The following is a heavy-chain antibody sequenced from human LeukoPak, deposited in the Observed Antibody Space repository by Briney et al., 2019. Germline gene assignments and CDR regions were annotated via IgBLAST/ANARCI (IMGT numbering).Heavy chain of an antibody. CDR1: GYTFTSYG. CDR2: ISAYNGNT. Sequence: GAAVTVSCKASGYTFTSYGISWVRQAPGKGVEGMGWISAYNGNTNYAQTLQGRVTITTDTSTSTAYMELSRLRSDDTAVYYCASPGGDGDYDYFDYWGQGTLVTVSS. CDR3: ASPGGDGDYDYFDY. D-gene: IGHD4-17*01. V-gene: IGHV1-18*01. J-gene: IGHJ4*02.